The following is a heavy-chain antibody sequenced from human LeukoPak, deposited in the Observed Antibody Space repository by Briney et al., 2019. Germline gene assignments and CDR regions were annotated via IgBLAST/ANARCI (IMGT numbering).Heavy chain of an antibody. V-gene: IGHV3-11*06. D-gene: IGHD2-15*01. Sequence: GGSLRLSCAASGFTFSDYYMTWIRQAPGRGLEWISYINGSSSDTKYADSVKGRFTISRDNAKNSLYLQMNSLRAEDTAVYYCARDGGGGLDYWGQGTLVTVSS. CDR2: INGSSSDT. J-gene: IGHJ4*02. CDR1: GFTFSDYY. CDR3: ARDGGGGLDY.